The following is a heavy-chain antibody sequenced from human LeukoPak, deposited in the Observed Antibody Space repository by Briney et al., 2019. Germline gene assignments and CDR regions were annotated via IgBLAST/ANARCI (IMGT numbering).Heavy chain of an antibody. Sequence: ASVKVSCKASGYTFTSYYMHWVRQAPGKGLEWMGIINPSGGSTSYVQKFQGRVTMTRDTSTSTVYMELSSLRSEDTAVYYCARSWVVAPPSSGMDVWGQGTTVTVSS. CDR2: INPSGGST. D-gene: IGHD2-15*01. J-gene: IGHJ6*02. CDR3: ARSWVVAPPSSGMDV. CDR1: GYTFTSYY. V-gene: IGHV1-46*01.